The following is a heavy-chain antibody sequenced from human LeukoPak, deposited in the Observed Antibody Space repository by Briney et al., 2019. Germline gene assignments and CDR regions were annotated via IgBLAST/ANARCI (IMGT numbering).Heavy chain of an antibody. Sequence: GGSLRLSCAASGFMFSSNWMSWVRLAPGKGLEWVANIKEDGTETYYVDSVKGRFTISRDNAKNSLYLQMNSLRVEDTAVYYCAKEGRSLQTYWGQGTLVTASS. CDR1: GFMFSSNW. D-gene: IGHD5-24*01. CDR3: AKEGRSLQTY. CDR2: IKEDGTET. J-gene: IGHJ4*02. V-gene: IGHV3-7*03.